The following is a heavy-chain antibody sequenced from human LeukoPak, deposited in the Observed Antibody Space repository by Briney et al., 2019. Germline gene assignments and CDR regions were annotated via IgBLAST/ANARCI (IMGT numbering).Heavy chain of an antibody. D-gene: IGHD5-12*01. CDR3: ARRPLGGYDFDY. J-gene: IGHJ4*02. CDR2: IFYTGTT. Sequence: SETLSLTCTVSGGSIGSDNYYWVWLRQPPGKGLEFIAGIFYTGTTYYNPSLKSRVTISIDTSKNQFSLKLSSVTAADTAVYYCARRPLGGYDFDYWGQGTLVTVSS. CDR1: GGSIGSDNYY. V-gene: IGHV4-39*01.